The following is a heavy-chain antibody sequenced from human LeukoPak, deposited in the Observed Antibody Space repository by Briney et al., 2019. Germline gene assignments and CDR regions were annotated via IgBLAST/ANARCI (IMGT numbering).Heavy chain of an antibody. Sequence: QPGGSLRLSCAASGFTFSSYWMHWVRHAPGKGLVWVSRINSDGSSTIYADSAKGRFTISRDNAKNTLYLQMNSLRAEDRAVYYCARGYSYGYRIDYWGQGTLVTVSS. J-gene: IGHJ4*02. V-gene: IGHV3-74*01. CDR2: INSDGSST. CDR3: ARGYSYGYRIDY. CDR1: GFTFSSYW. D-gene: IGHD5-18*01.